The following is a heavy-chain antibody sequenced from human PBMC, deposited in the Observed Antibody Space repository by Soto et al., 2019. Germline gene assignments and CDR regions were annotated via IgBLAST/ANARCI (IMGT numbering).Heavy chain of an antibody. V-gene: IGHV4-39*01. CDR1: GGSISSSSYY. D-gene: IGHD3-22*01. CDR2: IYYSGST. J-gene: IGHJ6*02. Sequence: QLQLQESGPGLVKPSETLSLTCTVSGGSISSSSYYWGWIRQPPGKGLEWIGSIYYSGSTYYNPSLKSRVTISVDTSKNQFSLKLSSVTAADTAVYYCARRGTYYYDSSGTQVYYYYGMDVWGQGTTVTVSS. CDR3: ARRGTYYYDSSGTQVYYYYGMDV.